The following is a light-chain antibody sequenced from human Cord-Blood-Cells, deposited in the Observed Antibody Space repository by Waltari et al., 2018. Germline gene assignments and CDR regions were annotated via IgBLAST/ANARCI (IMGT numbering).Light chain of an antibody. V-gene: IGLV2-8*01. J-gene: IGLJ2*01. Sequence: QSALTQPPSASGSPGQSVTISCTGTSSDVGGYNYVSWYQQHPGKAPKLMIIEVSKRPSGVPVRFSGSKSGNTASLTVSGLQADDEADYYCSSYAGSNNVVFGGGTKLTVL. CDR2: EVS. CDR3: SSYAGSNNVV. CDR1: SSDVGGYNY.